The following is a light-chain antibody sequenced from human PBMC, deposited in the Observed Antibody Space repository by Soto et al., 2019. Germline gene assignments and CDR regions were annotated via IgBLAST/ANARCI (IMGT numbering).Light chain of an antibody. CDR3: SSYAGSNTYV. CDR2: EVS. CDR1: SSDIGGYNY. Sequence: QSALTQPPSASRSPGQSVTISCTGTSSDIGGYNYVSWYQQHPGKAPKLMIYEVSKRPSGVPDRFSGSKSGNTASLNVSGLQAEDEADYYCSSYAGSNTYVFGTGTKLTVL. J-gene: IGLJ1*01. V-gene: IGLV2-8*02.